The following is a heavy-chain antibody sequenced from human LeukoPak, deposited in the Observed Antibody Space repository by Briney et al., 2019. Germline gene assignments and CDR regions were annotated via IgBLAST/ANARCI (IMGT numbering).Heavy chain of an antibody. V-gene: IGHV7-4-1*02. CDR1: GYTFTSYY. Sequence: ASVKVSCKASGYTFTSYYMHWVRQAPGQGLEWMGWINTNTGNPTYAQGFTGRFVFSLDTSVSTAYLQISSLKAEDTAVYYCARVDPYYYDSSGYYFNGGTRGDYWGQGTLVTVSS. CDR2: INTNTGNP. D-gene: IGHD3-22*01. J-gene: IGHJ4*02. CDR3: ARVDPYYYDSSGYYFNGGTRGDY.